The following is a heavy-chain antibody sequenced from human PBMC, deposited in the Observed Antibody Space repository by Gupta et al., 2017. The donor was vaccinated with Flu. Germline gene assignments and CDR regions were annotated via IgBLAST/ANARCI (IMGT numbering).Heavy chain of an antibody. V-gene: IGHV3-74*01. CDR2: INGPASST. CDR3: ARGGSGYDWGGY. J-gene: IGHJ4*02. Sequence: EVQLLESGGTLVQPGGSLRLSCATSGFTFSSYWMHWVRQGPGKGLVWVSRINGPASSTRYADAVKGRFTVSRDNARNTVYLQMNRLRPDDTAVYYFARGGSGYDWGGYWGQGTLVTVSS. CDR1: GFTFSSYW. D-gene: IGHD5-12*01.